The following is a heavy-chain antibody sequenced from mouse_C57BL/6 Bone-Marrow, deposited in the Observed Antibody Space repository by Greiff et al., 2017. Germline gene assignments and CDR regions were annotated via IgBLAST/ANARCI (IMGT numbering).Heavy chain of an antibody. J-gene: IGHJ3*01. CDR1: GFNIKDDY. CDR2: IDPENGDT. CDR3: TTGGRWFAY. V-gene: IGHV14-4*01. Sequence: EVQLQQSGAELVRPGASVKLSCTASGFNIKDDYMHWVKQRPEQGLEWIGWIDPENGDTEYASKFQGKATITADTSSNTAYLQLSSLTSEDTAVYYCTTGGRWFAYWGQGTLVTVSA.